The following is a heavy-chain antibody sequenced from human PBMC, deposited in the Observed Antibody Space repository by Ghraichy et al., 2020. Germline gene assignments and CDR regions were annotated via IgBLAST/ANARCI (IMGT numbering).Heavy chain of an antibody. Sequence: GGSLRLSCAASGFTFSSYSMNWVRQAPGKGLEWVSYISSSSSTIYYADSVKGRFTISRDNAKNSLYLQMNSLRAEDTAVYYCARAHYYYQLYYLDYWGQGTLVTVSS. CDR3: ARAHYYYQLYYLDY. D-gene: IGHD3-22*01. V-gene: IGHV3-48*01. J-gene: IGHJ4*02. CDR2: ISSSSSTI. CDR1: GFTFSSYS.